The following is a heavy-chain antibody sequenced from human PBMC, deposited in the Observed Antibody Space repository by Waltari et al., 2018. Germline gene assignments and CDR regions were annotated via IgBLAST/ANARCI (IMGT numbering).Heavy chain of an antibody. CDR1: GGTFRSYA. D-gene: IGHD7-27*01. CDR2: IIPIFGTA. Sequence: QVQLVQSGAEVKKPGSSVKVSCNASGGTFRSYAISWVRQSPGQGMEWMGRIIPIFGTATYAQKFQGRVTITADKSTSTAYMELGSLRSEDTAVYYGARGGGYWGAWFDPGGQGTLVTVSS. V-gene: IGHV1-69*14. J-gene: IGHJ5*02. CDR3: ARGGGYWGAWFDP.